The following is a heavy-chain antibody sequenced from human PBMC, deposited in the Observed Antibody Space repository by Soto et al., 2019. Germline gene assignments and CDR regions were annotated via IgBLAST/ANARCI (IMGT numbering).Heavy chain of an antibody. J-gene: IGHJ5*02. CDR1: GGSISSGGYY. Sequence: QVQLQESGPGLVKPSQTLSLTCTVSGGSISSGGYYWSWIRQHPGKGLEWIGYIYYSGSTDYNPSLKMRVTITLDTSKNQSSRNLISLTAADTAVYYFARDRPTACFDPWVQGTLVTVSS. D-gene: IGHD4-17*01. CDR3: ARDRPTACFDP. CDR2: IYYSGST. V-gene: IGHV4-31*03.